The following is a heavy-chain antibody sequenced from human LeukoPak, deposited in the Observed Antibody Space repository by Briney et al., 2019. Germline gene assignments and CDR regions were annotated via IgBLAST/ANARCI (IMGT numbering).Heavy chain of an antibody. J-gene: IGHJ4*02. D-gene: IGHD3-22*01. CDR1: GFSCSRYG. Sequence: AGSLTFSCAGSGFSCSRYGMKWVRQAPGKGLEWLSYIRSRDTNTYYADSVKGRFTISSGNAENSLYLQMGSLRVEQTAVYYCARRADSSAHSCDYWGQGTLVTVSS. CDR3: ARRADSSAHSCDY. CDR2: IRSRDTNT. V-gene: IGHV3-21*05.